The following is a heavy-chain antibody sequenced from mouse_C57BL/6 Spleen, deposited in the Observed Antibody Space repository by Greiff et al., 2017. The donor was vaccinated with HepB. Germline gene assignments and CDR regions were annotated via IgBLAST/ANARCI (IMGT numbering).Heavy chain of an antibody. CDR2: ISSGGSYT. CDR3: ARQITTVVLDY. D-gene: IGHD1-1*01. Sequence: EVKVVESGGDLVKPGGSLKLSCAASGFTFSSYGMSWVRQTPDKRLEWVATISSGGSYTYYPDSVKGRFTISRDNANNTLYLQMSSLKSEDTAMYYSARQITTVVLDYWGQGTTLTVSS. V-gene: IGHV5-6*01. CDR1: GFTFSSYG. J-gene: IGHJ2*01.